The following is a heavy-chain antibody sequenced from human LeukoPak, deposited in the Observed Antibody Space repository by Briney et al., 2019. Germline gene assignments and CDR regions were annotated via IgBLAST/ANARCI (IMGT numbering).Heavy chain of an antibody. CDR1: GASISIGGYS. CDR3: ARESPTTAFDY. CDR2: IYHSGST. D-gene: IGHD4-17*01. Sequence: PSETLSLTCAVSGASISIGGYSWSWIRQPPGKALEWIGYIYHSGSTDYNPSLKSRVTMSVDRSKNQFSLKLSSVTAADTAVYYCARESPTTAFDYWGQGTLVTVSS. V-gene: IGHV4-30-2*01. J-gene: IGHJ4*02.